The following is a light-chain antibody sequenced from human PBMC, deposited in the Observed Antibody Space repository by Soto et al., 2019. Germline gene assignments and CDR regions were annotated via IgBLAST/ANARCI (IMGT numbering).Light chain of an antibody. J-gene: IGKJ1*01. CDR1: QGISNY. Sequence: DIQMTQSPSSLSASVGDRVTITCRASQGISNYLAWYQQKPGEVPKLLIYAASTLQSGVPSRFSGSGSGTDFTLTISSLQPEDVAPYYCQKYDNAPRAFGQGTRVDIK. V-gene: IGKV1-27*01. CDR2: AAS. CDR3: QKYDNAPRA.